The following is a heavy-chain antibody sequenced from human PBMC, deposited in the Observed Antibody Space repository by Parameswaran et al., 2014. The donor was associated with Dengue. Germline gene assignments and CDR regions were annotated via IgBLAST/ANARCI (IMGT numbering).Heavy chain of an antibody. V-gene: IGHV3-11*05. CDR2: ISSSSSYT. Sequence: VRQMPRERGWSGVSYISSSSSYTNYADSVKGRFTISRDNAKNSLYLQMNSLRAEDTAVYYCARVYYGSFDYWGQGTLVTVSS. CDR3: ARVYYGSFDY. J-gene: IGHJ4*02. D-gene: IGHD3-10*01.